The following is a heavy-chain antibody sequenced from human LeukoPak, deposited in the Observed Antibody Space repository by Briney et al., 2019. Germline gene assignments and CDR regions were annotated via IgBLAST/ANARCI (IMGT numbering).Heavy chain of an antibody. D-gene: IGHD5-24*01. J-gene: IGHJ3*02. CDR1: GYTFTSYD. Sequence: ASVKVSCKASGYTFTSYDINWVRQATGQGLEWMGLMNPNSGNTGYAQKFQGRVTMTRNTSISTAYMELSSLRSEDTAVYYCARRVVEMATIDAFDIWGQGTMVTVSS. CDR3: ARRVVEMATIDAFDI. CDR2: MNPNSGNT. V-gene: IGHV1-8*01.